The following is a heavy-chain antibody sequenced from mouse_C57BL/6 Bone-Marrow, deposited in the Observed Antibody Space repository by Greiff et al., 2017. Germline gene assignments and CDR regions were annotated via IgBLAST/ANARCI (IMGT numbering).Heavy chain of an antibody. V-gene: IGHV14-4*01. CDR2: IDPENGDT. D-gene: IGHD1-1*01. CDR1: GFNIKDDY. CDR3: TTITTVVYWYFDV. Sequence: EVHLVESGAELVRPGASVKLSCTASGFNIKDDYMHWVKQRPEQGLEWIGWIDPENGDTEYASKFQGKATITADTSSNTAYLQLSSLTSEDTAVYYCTTITTVVYWYFDVWGTGTTVTVSS. J-gene: IGHJ1*03.